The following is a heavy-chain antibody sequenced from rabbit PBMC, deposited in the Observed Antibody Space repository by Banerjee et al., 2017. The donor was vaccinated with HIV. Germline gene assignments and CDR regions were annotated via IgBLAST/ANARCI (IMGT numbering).Heavy chain of an antibody. Sequence: QSLEESGGDLVKPGASLTLTCTASGFSFSNNYVMCWVRQAPGKGLEWIACIGAGSSGTTNYATWARGRFTISKTSSTTVTLQMTSLTAADTATYFCARGGYVSVTCSDLWGQGTLVTVS. V-gene: IGHV1S40*01. J-gene: IGHJ4*01. CDR3: ARGGYVSVTCSDL. CDR2: IGAGSSGTT. D-gene: IGHD3-3*01. CDR1: GFSFSNNYV.